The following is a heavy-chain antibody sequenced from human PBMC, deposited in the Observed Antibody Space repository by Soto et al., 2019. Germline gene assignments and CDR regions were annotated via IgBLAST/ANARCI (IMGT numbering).Heavy chain of an antibody. CDR2: MFYGGTT. Sequence: SEALSVTCTVSGGSISSHYWSWIRQPQWKGLEWIGYMFYGGTTNYSPSLKSRVTMSVDTSKNHFSLKLSSVTAADTAVYYCARGGPLFLYFDWTDYYFDYWGQGTLVTVS. D-gene: IGHD3-9*01. CDR3: ARGGPLFLYFDWTDYYFDY. CDR1: GGSISSHY. V-gene: IGHV4-59*11. J-gene: IGHJ4*02.